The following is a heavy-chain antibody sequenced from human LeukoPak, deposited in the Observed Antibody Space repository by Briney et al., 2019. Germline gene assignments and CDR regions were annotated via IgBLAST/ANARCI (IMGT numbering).Heavy chain of an antibody. V-gene: IGHV3-20*04. J-gene: IGHJ4*02. D-gene: IGHD6-13*01. CDR1: GSTFADYG. CDR3: ARGTLKAAATDFDY. Sequence: PGRSLRLSCAASGSTFADYGMSWVRHAPGRGLECVSGINWNGGSTGYADSVKGRFTISRDNAKNSLYLQMNSLRAEDTALYYCARGTLKAAATDFDYWGQGTLVTASS. CDR2: INWNGGST.